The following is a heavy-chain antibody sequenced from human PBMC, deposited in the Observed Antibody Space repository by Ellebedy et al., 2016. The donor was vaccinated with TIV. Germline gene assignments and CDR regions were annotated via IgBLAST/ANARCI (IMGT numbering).Heavy chain of an antibody. D-gene: IGHD2-2*01. Sequence: LRLSCAISGDSVSSTSSAWSWIRQSPSRGLEWLARTYFRSEWYYDYAVSVRGRISISPDTSKNQFSLQLNSVTPEDSAVYYCERGSHASTWTWGQGTLVTVSS. CDR3: ERGSHASTWT. J-gene: IGHJ5*02. CDR1: GDSVSSTSSA. V-gene: IGHV6-1*01. CDR2: TYFRSEWYY.